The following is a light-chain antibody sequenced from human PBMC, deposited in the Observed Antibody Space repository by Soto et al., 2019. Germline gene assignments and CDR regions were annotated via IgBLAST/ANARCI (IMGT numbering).Light chain of an antibody. CDR3: QQYGSSPRT. CDR1: QSVSSSH. V-gene: IGKV3-20*01. Sequence: EIVLTQSPGTLSLSPGERATLSCRASQSVSSSHLVWYQQKPGQAPRLLIFGASSRATGIPDRFSGSGSGTDFTLIISRLEPEDFAVYYCQQYGSSPRTFGQGTKVEI. J-gene: IGKJ1*01. CDR2: GAS.